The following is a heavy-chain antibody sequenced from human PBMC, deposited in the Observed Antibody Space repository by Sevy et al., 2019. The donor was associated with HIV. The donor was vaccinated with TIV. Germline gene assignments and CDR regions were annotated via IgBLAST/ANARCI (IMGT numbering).Heavy chain of an antibody. Sequence: GGSLRLSCAAAGFTFSSYWMHWVRQAPGKGPVWVSRINSDGSSTSYADSVKGRFTISRDNAKNTLYLQMNSLRAEDTAVYYCARLPRVVHDIDYWGQGTLVTVSS. CDR2: INSDGSST. D-gene: IGHD2-15*01. J-gene: IGHJ4*02. V-gene: IGHV3-74*01. CDR1: GFTFSSYW. CDR3: ARLPRVVHDIDY.